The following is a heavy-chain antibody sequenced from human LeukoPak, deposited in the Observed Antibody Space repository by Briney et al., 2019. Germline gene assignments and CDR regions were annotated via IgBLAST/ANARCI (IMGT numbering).Heavy chain of an antibody. CDR1: GGSISSYY. CDR3: ARGIAARPASFNYSYMDV. J-gene: IGHJ6*03. CDR2: IYTSGST. D-gene: IGHD6-6*01. V-gene: IGHV4-4*07. Sequence: PSETLSLTCTVSGGSISSYYWSWIRQPAGKGLEWIGRIYTSGSTNYNPSLKSRVTMSVDTSKNQFSLKLSSVTAADTAVYYCARGIAARPASFNYSYMDVWGKGTTVTVSS.